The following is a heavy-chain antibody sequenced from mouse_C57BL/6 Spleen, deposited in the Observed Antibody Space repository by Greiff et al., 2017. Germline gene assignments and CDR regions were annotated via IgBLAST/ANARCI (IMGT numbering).Heavy chain of an antibody. Sequence: VQLQQSGPVLVKPGASVKMSCKASGYTFTDYYMNWVKQSHGKSLEWIGVINPYNGGTSYNQKFKGKATLTVDKSSSTAYMELNSLTSEDSAVYYCAREDDYDGGAWFAYWGQGTLVTVSA. J-gene: IGHJ3*01. CDR1: GYTFTDYY. CDR3: AREDDYDGGAWFAY. D-gene: IGHD2-4*01. V-gene: IGHV1-19*01. CDR2: INPYNGGT.